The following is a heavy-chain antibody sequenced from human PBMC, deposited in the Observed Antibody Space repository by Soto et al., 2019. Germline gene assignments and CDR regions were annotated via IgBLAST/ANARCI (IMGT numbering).Heavy chain of an antibody. D-gene: IGHD2-15*01. J-gene: IGHJ4*02. CDR2: INPNSGGT. CDR3: AREDSYCSGGSCYVY. CDR1: GYTFTGYY. V-gene: IGHV1-2*04. Sequence: ASVKVSCKASGYTFTGYYMHWVRQAPGQGLEWMGWINPNSGGTNYAQKFQGWVTMTRDTSISTAYMELRSLRSDDTAVYYCAREDSYCSGGSCYVYWGQGTLVTVSS.